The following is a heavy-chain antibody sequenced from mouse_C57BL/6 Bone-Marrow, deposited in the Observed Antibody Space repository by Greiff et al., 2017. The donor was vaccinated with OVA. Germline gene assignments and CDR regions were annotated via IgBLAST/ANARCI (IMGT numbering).Heavy chain of an antibody. CDR2: LYPYNDGT. Sequence: VQLQQSGPELVKPGASVKMSCKASGYTFTSYVMHWVKQKPGQGLEWIGYLYPYNDGTKYNEKFKGKATLTSDKSSSTAYLERSSLTSEDSAVYYCAREDGSREMDYWGQGTSVTVSS. D-gene: IGHD1-1*01. V-gene: IGHV1-14*01. J-gene: IGHJ4*01. CDR1: GYTFTSYV. CDR3: AREDGSREMDY.